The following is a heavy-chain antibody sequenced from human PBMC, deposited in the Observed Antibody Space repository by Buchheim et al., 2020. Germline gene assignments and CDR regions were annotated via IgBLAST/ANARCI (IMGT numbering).Heavy chain of an antibody. D-gene: IGHD2-21*02. Sequence: EVQLLESGGTLVQPGGSLRLSCAASGFTFRNYPMSWIRQAPGKGLEWLSGISGSGDSAYYADSVKGRFTHSRDNSKNTLNLQMNSLRAEDTAVYYCVKDSVVTARDYWGRGTL. CDR3: VKDSVVTARDY. CDR1: GFTFRNYP. V-gene: IGHV3-23*01. CDR2: ISGSGDSA. J-gene: IGHJ4*02.